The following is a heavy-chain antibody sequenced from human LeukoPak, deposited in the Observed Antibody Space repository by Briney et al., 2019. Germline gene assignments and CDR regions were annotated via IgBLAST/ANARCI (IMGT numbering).Heavy chain of an antibody. CDR2: ISYDGSNK. CDR3: ARVYRGYCSSTSCYGGFDY. Sequence: GGSLRLSCAASGFTFSSYAMHWVRQAPGKGLEWVAVISYDGSNKYYADSVKGRFTISKDNSKNTLYLQMNSLRAEDTAVYYCARVYRGYCSSTSCYGGFDYWGQGTLVTVSS. D-gene: IGHD2-2*01. CDR1: GFTFSSYA. J-gene: IGHJ4*02. V-gene: IGHV3-30-3*01.